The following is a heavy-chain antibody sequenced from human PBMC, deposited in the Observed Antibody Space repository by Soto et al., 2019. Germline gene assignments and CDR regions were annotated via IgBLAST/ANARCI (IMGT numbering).Heavy chain of an antibody. CDR1: GFTFSNAW. Sequence: GGSLRLSCAASGFTFSNAWMNWVRQAPGKGLEWVGRIKSKTDGGTTDYAAPVKGRFTISRDDSKNTLYLQMNSLKTEDTAVYYCTTDLMDDYGDYHDAFDIWGQGTMVTVSS. CDR3: TTDLMDDYGDYHDAFDI. D-gene: IGHD4-17*01. J-gene: IGHJ3*02. V-gene: IGHV3-15*07. CDR2: IKSKTDGGTT.